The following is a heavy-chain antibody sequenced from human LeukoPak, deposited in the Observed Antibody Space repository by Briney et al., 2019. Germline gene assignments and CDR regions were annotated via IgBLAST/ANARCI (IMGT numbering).Heavy chain of an antibody. J-gene: IGHJ4*02. CDR1: GGSISSYY. D-gene: IGHD2-15*01. Sequence: SETLSLTCTVSGGSISSYYWSWIRQPPGKGLEWIGYIYYSGSSKYNPSLKSRVTISVDTSRNQFFLKLSSVTAADTAVYYCASIGYCSGGNCYSNYFDHWGQGTLVTVSS. V-gene: IGHV4-59*08. CDR3: ASIGYCSGGNCYSNYFDH. CDR2: IYYSGSS.